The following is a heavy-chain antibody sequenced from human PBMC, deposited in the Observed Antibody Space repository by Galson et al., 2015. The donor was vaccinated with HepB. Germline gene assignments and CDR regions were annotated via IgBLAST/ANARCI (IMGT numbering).Heavy chain of an antibody. CDR3: ARVGEQLWYNNFDY. CDR1: GYTFTSYA. Sequence: SVKVSCKASGYTFTSYAMNWVRQAPGQGLEWMGWINTNTGNPTYAQGFTGRFVFSLGASVSTAYLQISSLKAEDTAVYYCARVGEQLWYNNFDYWGQGTLVTVSS. V-gene: IGHV7-4-1*02. J-gene: IGHJ4*02. D-gene: IGHD5-18*01. CDR2: INTNTGNP.